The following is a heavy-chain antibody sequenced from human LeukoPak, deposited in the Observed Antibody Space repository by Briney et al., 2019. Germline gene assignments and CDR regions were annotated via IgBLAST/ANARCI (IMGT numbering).Heavy chain of an antibody. Sequence: PGGSLRLSCAASGFTFSSYAMSWVRRAPGKGLEWVSAISGSGGSTYYADSVKGRFTISRDNSKNTLYLQMNSLRAEDTAVYYCAKDLDAYCTNGVCYTWSPIDYWGQGTLVTVSS. CDR1: GFTFSSYA. V-gene: IGHV3-23*01. J-gene: IGHJ4*02. CDR3: AKDLDAYCTNGVCYTWSPIDY. CDR2: ISGSGGST. D-gene: IGHD2-8*01.